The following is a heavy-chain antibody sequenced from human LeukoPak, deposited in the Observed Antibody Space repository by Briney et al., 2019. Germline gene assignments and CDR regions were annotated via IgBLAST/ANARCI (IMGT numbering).Heavy chain of an antibody. CDR2: DYYTGKT. D-gene: IGHD4-17*01. Sequence: PSETLSLTCTVSGRSISSSSSYWGWIRQRPGRGLAGFGRDYYTGKTYSNPSRKRRATIPADTSRNQFSMKLSSVTAADTAVYYCARHSRHSYGVTGSWGQGTLVTVSS. CDR3: ARHSRHSYGVTGS. CDR1: GRSISSSSSY. J-gene: IGHJ4*02. V-gene: IGHV4-39*01.